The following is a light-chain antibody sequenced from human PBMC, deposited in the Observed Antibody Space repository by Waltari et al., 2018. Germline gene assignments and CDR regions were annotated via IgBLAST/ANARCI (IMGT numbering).Light chain of an antibody. J-gene: IGKJ2*01. Sequence: EIVMTQSPATLSVSPGERATLTCRASQSVGSNLAGYQRKPVQAPRLVIYGASTRATGIPVRFRGSGSGTDFTLTVSSLQSEDSAVYYCQRYTNWPDTLGQGTKLE. CDR2: GAS. CDR1: QSVGSN. V-gene: IGKV3-15*01. CDR3: QRYTNWPDT.